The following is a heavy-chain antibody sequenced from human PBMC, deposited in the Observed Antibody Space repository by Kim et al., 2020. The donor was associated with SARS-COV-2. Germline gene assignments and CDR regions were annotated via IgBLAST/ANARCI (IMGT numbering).Heavy chain of an antibody. Sequence: GGSLRLSCAASGFTFSTYGMHWVRQAPGKGLEWVTVMSYDGTNKYYAYSVKGRFTISRDNSKNTLYLQMNSLRTEDTAVYYCAKDAYYFDSSAYYYGRLDYWGQGALVTVSS. CDR1: GFTFSTYG. CDR2: MSYDGTNK. D-gene: IGHD3-22*01. V-gene: IGHV3-30*18. CDR3: AKDAYYFDSSAYYYGRLDY. J-gene: IGHJ4*02.